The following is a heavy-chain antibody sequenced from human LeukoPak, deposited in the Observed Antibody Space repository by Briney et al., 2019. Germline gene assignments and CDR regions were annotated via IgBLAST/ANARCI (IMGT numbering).Heavy chain of an antibody. D-gene: IGHD3-10*01. Sequence: GGSLRLSCTASGFTFSTYSLNWVRQAPGKGLEWVSSISVSSRYIYYADSVKGRFTISRDNAKNSLYLQMNSLRAEDTAVYYCARDISGEKSLDYWGQGTLVTVSS. CDR2: ISVSSRYI. V-gene: IGHV3-21*01. CDR3: ARDISGEKSLDY. CDR1: GFTFSTYS. J-gene: IGHJ4*02.